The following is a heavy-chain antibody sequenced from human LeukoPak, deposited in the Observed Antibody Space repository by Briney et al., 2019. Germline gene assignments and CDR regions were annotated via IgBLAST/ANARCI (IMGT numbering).Heavy chain of an antibody. Sequence: SETLFLTCTVSGGSISSSSYYWGWIRQPPGKGLEWIGSIYYSGSTYYNPSLKSRVTISVDTSKNQFSLKLSSVTAADTAVYYCARVFDFDYWGQGTLVTVSS. CDR1: GGSISSSSYY. CDR2: IYYSGST. J-gene: IGHJ4*02. V-gene: IGHV4-39*07. CDR3: ARVFDFDY.